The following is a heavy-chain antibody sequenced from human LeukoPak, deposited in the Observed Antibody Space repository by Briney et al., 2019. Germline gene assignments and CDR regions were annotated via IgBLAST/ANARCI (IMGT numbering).Heavy chain of an antibody. Sequence: SETLSLTCTVSGDSISSGADYWNWIRQPPGKGLEWIGYIYYSGTTYYNPSFKCRVTISVDTSKNQFSLKLSSVTAADAAVYYCARGLTGIDYWGQGTLVTVSS. CDR3: ARGLTGIDY. J-gene: IGHJ4*02. D-gene: IGHD3-9*01. V-gene: IGHV4-30-4*01. CDR1: GDSISSGADY. CDR2: IYYSGTT.